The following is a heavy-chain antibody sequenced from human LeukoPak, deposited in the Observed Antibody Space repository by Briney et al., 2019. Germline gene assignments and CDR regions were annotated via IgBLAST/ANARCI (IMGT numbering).Heavy chain of an antibody. CDR2: IWYDGSKQ. D-gene: IGHD6-19*01. Sequence: PGRSLRLSCAASGFNFKNYGMHWVRQAPDKGLEWAAVIWYDGSKQYYADSVKGRFTISRDNSKNMLYLQINSLRVEDTAVYYCARDMRSSYFDCWGQGTLVTVSS. V-gene: IGHV3-33*01. J-gene: IGHJ4*02. CDR1: GFNFKNYG. CDR3: ARDMRSSYFDC.